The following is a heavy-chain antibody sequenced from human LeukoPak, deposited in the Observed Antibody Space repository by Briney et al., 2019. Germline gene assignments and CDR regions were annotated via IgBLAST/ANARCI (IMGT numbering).Heavy chain of an antibody. D-gene: IGHD6-19*01. CDR1: GFTFTSSA. Sequence: SVKVSCKASGFTFTSSAMQWVRQARGQRLEWIGWIVVGSGNTNYAQKFQERVTITRDMSTSTAYIELSSLRSEDTAVYYCAAGVQVGGYRYYYYYGMDVWGQGTTVTVSS. CDR3: AAGVQVGGYRYYYYYGMDV. V-gene: IGHV1-58*02. CDR2: IVVGSGNT. J-gene: IGHJ6*02.